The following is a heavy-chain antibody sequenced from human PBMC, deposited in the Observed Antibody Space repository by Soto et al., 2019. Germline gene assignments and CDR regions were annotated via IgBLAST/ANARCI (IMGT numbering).Heavy chain of an antibody. J-gene: IGHJ4*02. CDR1: GGTFSSYA. D-gene: IGHD5-12*01. CDR3: AREMATTTWGAYFDC. Sequence: QVQLVQSGAEVKKPGSSVKVSCKASGGTFSSYAISWVRQAPGQGLEWMGGIIPISGTANYAQRFQGRVTITADKSTSTAYMELSSLRSEDTAVYYCAREMATTTWGAYFDCWGQGTLVTVSS. CDR2: IIPISGTA. V-gene: IGHV1-69*06.